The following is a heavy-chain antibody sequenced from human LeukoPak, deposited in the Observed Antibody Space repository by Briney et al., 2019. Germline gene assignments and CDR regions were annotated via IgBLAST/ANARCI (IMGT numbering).Heavy chain of an antibody. D-gene: IGHD2-15*01. Sequence: GGSLRLSCAASGFTFSSYWMSWVRQAPGKGLERVANIKQDGSEKYYVDSVKGRFTISRDNAKNSLYLQMNSLRAEDTAVYYCAGEDCSGGSCYLDYWGQGTLVTVSS. J-gene: IGHJ4*02. V-gene: IGHV3-7*01. CDR3: AGEDCSGGSCYLDY. CDR2: IKQDGSEK. CDR1: GFTFSSYW.